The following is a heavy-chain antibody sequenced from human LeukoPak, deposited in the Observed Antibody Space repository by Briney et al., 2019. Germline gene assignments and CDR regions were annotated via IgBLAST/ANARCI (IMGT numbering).Heavy chain of an antibody. J-gene: IGHJ4*02. CDR2: IIPILGIA. CDR3: ARGEVDIVATFEG. Sequence: GASVKVSCKASGYTFTSYYMHWVRQAPGQGLEWMGRIIPILGIANYAQKFQGRVTITADKSTSTAYMELSSLRSEDTAVYYCARGEVDIVATFEGWGQGTLVTVSS. CDR1: GYTFTSYY. D-gene: IGHD5-12*01. V-gene: IGHV1-69*04.